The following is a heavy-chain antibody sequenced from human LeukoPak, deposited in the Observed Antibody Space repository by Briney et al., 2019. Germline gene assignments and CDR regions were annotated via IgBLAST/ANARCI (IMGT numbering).Heavy chain of an antibody. J-gene: IGHJ4*02. V-gene: IGHV1-69*13. CDR2: IIPIFGTA. Sequence: SVKVSCKASGVTFSSYAISWVRQAPGQGLEWMGGIIPIFGTANYAQKFQGRATITADESTSTAYMELSSLRSEDTAVYYCCITVIVVDKYYFDYWGQGTLVTVPS. CDR1: GVTFSSYA. D-gene: IGHD3-22*01. CDR3: CITVIVVDKYYFDY.